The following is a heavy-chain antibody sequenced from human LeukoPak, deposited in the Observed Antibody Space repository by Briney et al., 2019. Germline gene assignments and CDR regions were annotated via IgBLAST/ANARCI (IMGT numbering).Heavy chain of an antibody. CDR2: IIPILGIA. J-gene: IGHJ4*02. CDR3: ARDLMSSSSKGVAEQVGGF. V-gene: IGHV1-69*04. D-gene: IGHD6-6*01. Sequence: SVKVSCKASGGTFSSYAISWVRQAPGQGLEWMGRIIPILGIANYAQKFQGRVTITADKSTSTAYMELSSLRSEDTAVYYCARDLMSSSSKGVAEQVGGFWGQGTLATVSS. CDR1: GGTFSSYA.